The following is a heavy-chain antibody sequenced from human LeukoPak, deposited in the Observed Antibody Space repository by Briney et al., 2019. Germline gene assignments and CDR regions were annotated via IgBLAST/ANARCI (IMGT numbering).Heavy chain of an antibody. CDR2: ISYDGSNK. J-gene: IGHJ4*02. CDR1: GFTFSSYA. V-gene: IGHV3-30-3*01. D-gene: IGHD3-22*01. Sequence: GRSLRLSCAASGFTFSSYAMHWVRQAPGKGLEWVAVISYDGSNKYYADSVKGRFTISRDNSKNTLYLQMNSLRAEDTAVYYCASDVHYYDSSGYGDPFDYWGQGTLVTVSS. CDR3: ASDVHYYDSSGYGDPFDY.